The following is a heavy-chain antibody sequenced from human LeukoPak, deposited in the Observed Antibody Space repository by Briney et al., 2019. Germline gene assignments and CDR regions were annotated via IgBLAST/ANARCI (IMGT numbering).Heavy chain of an antibody. CDR1: GFTFSNYK. Sequence: GGSLRLSCAASGFTFSNYKMNWVRQAPGKGLEWVSSISSSSGFIYYADSVKGRFTISRDNAKNSLYLQMNSLRAEDTAVYYCARDSGADGYAVDYWGQGTLVTVSS. V-gene: IGHV3-21*01. CDR3: ARDSGADGYAVDY. CDR2: ISSSSGFI. J-gene: IGHJ4*02. D-gene: IGHD2-15*01.